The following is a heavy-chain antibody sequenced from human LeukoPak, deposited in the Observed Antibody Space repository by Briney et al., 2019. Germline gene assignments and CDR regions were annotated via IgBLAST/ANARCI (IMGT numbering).Heavy chain of an antibody. Sequence: PGGSLRLSCAASGFTLSNYDMNWVRQAPGKGLEWVSSISTSIRYIYYKDSVRGRVTIARDDAKNSLYLEMNSVMTEDTAVYYCARADCSSSTCYLRRSWFDPWGQGTLVTVSS. D-gene: IGHD2-2*01. CDR2: ISTSIRYI. V-gene: IGHV3-21*01. J-gene: IGHJ5*02. CDR3: ARADCSSSTCYLRRSWFDP. CDR1: GFTLSNYD.